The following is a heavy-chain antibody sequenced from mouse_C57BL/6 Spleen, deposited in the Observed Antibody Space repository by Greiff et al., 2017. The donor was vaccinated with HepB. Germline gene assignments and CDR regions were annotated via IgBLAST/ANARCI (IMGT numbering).Heavy chain of an antibody. CDR2: ISSGGDYI. CDR3: TRGYYGSSYEGFAY. CDR1: GFTFSSYA. V-gene: IGHV5-9-1*02. Sequence: DVQLVESGEGLVKPGGSLKLSCAASGFTFSSYAMSWVRQTPEKRLEWVAYISSGGDYIYYADTVKGRFTISRDNARNTLYLQMSSLKSEDTAMYYCTRGYYGSSYEGFAYWGQGTLVTVSA. D-gene: IGHD1-1*01. J-gene: IGHJ3*01.